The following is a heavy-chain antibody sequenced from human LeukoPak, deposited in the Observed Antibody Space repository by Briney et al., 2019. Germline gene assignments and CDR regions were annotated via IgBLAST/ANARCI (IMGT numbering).Heavy chain of an antibody. V-gene: IGHV3-21*01. Sequence: GGSLRLSCAASGFTFSSYSMNWVRQAPGKGLEWVSSISSSSNYIYYADSLKVRFSISRDNARNSLFLQMNSLRAEDTAVYYCARAVAGPAGEYYFDYWGQGTLVTASS. CDR1: GFTFSSYS. D-gene: IGHD6-19*01. CDR3: ARAVAGPAGEYYFDY. J-gene: IGHJ4*02. CDR2: ISSSSNYI.